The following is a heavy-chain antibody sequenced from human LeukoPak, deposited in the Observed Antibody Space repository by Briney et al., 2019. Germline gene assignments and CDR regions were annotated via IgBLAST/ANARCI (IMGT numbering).Heavy chain of an antibody. D-gene: IGHD2-2*01. J-gene: IGHJ6*03. V-gene: IGHV4-34*01. Sequence: SETLSLTCAVYGGSFSGYYWSWIRQPPGKGLEWIGEINHSGSTNYNPSLKSRVTISVDTSKNQFSLKLSSVTAADTAVYYCERGRGYCSSTSCPRRFYYYYYMDVWGKGTTVTVSS. CDR3: ERGRGYCSSTSCPRRFYYYYYMDV. CDR1: GGSFSGYY. CDR2: INHSGST.